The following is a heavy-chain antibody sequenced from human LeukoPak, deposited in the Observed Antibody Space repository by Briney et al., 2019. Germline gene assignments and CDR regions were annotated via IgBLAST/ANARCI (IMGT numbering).Heavy chain of an antibody. J-gene: IGHJ4*02. CDR3: ARGSPAAHDTYSSAYFDY. CDR1: GGSFSGYY. CDR2: INHGGST. D-gene: IGHD3-22*01. Sequence: SETLSLTCAVYGGSFSGYYWSWIRQPPGKGLEWIGEINHGGSTNYNPSLKSRVTISVDTSKNQFSLKLSSVTAADTAVYYCARGSPAAHDTYSSAYFDYWGQGTLVTVSS. V-gene: IGHV4-34*01.